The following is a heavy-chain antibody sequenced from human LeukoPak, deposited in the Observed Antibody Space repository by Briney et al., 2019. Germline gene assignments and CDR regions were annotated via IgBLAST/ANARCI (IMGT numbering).Heavy chain of an antibody. CDR2: ISGSGGST. CDR1: GFTFSSYA. CDR3: AKVMTRTMVRGVPPSDY. Sequence: GGSLRLSCAASGFTFSSYAMSWVRQAPGKGLEWVSAISGSGGSTYYAESVKGRFTISRDNSKNTLYLQMNSLRAEDTAVYYCAKVMTRTMVRGVPPSDYWGQGTLVTVSS. V-gene: IGHV3-23*01. J-gene: IGHJ4*02. D-gene: IGHD3-10*01.